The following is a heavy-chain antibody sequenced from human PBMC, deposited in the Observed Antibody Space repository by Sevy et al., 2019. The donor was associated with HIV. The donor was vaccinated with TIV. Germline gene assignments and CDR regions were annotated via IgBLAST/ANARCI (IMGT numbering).Heavy chain of an antibody. CDR3: ASAVVVIAIDAFDV. CDR1: GGSISSSSYY. J-gene: IGHJ3*01. V-gene: IGHV4-39*01. D-gene: IGHD2-21*01. Sequence: SENLSLTCTVSGGSISSSSYYWGWIRQPPGKGLEWIGSIYYSGSTYYNPSLKSRVTISVDTSKNQFSLKLSSVTAADTAVYYCASAVVVIAIDAFDVWGQGTMVTVSS. CDR2: IYYSGST.